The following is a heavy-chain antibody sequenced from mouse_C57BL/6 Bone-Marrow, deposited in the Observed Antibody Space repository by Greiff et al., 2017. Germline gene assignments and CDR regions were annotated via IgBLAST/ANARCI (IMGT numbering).Heavy chain of an antibody. CDR3: ERRGLRGFDY. J-gene: IGHJ2*01. CDR1: GYAFSSSW. CDR2: IYPGDGDT. V-gene: IGHV1-82*01. D-gene: IGHD2-4*01. Sequence: QVQLQQPGPELVKPGTSVKISCKASGYAFSSSWMNWVKQRPGKGLEWIGRIYPGDGDTNYNRKFKGKATLTADKSSSTAYMQLSSLTSEDSAVYSVERRGLRGFDYGGQGTTLTVSS.